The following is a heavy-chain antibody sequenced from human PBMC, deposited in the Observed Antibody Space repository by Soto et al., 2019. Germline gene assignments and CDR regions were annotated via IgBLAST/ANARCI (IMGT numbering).Heavy chain of an antibody. J-gene: IGHJ5*02. D-gene: IGHD3-22*01. V-gene: IGHV3-23*01. CDR2: ISGSGGST. Sequence: LRLSCAASGFTFSSYAMSWVRQAPWKGLEWVSAISGSGGSTYYADSVKGRFTISRDNSKNTLYLQMNSLRAEDTAVYYCAKDFPYYDSSGYYFQPTWGQGTLVTVSS. CDR3: AKDFPYYDSSGYYFQPT. CDR1: GFTFSSYA.